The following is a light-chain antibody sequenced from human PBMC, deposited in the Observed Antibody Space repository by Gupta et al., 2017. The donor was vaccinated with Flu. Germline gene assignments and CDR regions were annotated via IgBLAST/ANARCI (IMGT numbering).Light chain of an antibody. Sequence: GQRAFINWKSGQSFLNSSNNKNYIAWDQQKPGHPHKLRIYCASAPDSGVPNRFSGSGSGTDFALTISIRQVEDVAVYDCQQYHCAPQYSFGQGTKPEIK. J-gene: IGKJ2*03. CDR3: QQYHCAPQYS. CDR2: CAS. V-gene: IGKV4-1*01. CDR1: QSFLNSSNNKNY.